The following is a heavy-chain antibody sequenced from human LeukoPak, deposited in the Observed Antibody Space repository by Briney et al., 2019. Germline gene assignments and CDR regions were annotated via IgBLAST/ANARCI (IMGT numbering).Heavy chain of an antibody. D-gene: IGHD3-3*01. V-gene: IGHV3-23*01. CDR3: AKPLTIFGVVGDY. Sequence: GGSLRLSCAASGFTFSSYAMSWVRQAPGKGLEWVSAISGSGGSTHYADSVKGRFTISRDNSKNTLYLQMNSLRAEDTAVYYCAKPLTIFGVVGDYWGQGTLVTVSS. J-gene: IGHJ4*02. CDR2: ISGSGGST. CDR1: GFTFSSYA.